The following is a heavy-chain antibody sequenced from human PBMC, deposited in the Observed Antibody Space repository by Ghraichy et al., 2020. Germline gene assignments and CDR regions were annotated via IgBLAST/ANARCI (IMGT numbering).Heavy chain of an antibody. D-gene: IGHD6-13*01. V-gene: IGHV1-2*04. CDR2: INPNSGGT. CDR3: ARERYIAAAGGGGFDP. CDR1: GYTFTGYY. Sequence: ASVKVSCKASGYTFTGYYMHWVRQAPGQGLEWMGWINPNSGGTNYAQKFQGWVTMTRDTSISTAYMELSRLRSDDTAVYYCARERYIAAAGGGGFDPWGQGTLVTVSS. J-gene: IGHJ5*02.